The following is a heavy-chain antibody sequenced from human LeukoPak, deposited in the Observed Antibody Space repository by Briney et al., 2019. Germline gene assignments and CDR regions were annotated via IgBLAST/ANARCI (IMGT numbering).Heavy chain of an antibody. V-gene: IGHV3-33*06. CDR2: IWYDGSNK. CDR3: AKDLGYCSSTSCSNDAFDI. CDR1: GFTFSSYG. D-gene: IGHD2-2*01. Sequence: GGSLRLSCAASGFTFSSYGMHWVRQAPGKGLEWVAVIWYDGSNKYYADSVEGRFTISRDNSKNTLYLQMNSLRAEDTAVYYCAKDLGYCSSTSCSNDAFDIWGQGTMVTVSS. J-gene: IGHJ3*02.